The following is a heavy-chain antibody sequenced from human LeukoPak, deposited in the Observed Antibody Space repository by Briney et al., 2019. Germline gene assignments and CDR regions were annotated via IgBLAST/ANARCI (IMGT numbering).Heavy chain of an antibody. V-gene: IGHV3-74*01. CDR3: ARAHAVRGFDY. Sequence: GGSLRLSCEASGFTFSSYWMHWVRQAPGKGLVWVSRINSDGSSTSYADSVKGRFTISRDNAKNTLYLQMNSLRAEDTAVYYCARAHAVRGFDYWGQGTLVTVSS. J-gene: IGHJ4*02. D-gene: IGHD3-10*01. CDR2: INSDGSST. CDR1: GFTFSSYW.